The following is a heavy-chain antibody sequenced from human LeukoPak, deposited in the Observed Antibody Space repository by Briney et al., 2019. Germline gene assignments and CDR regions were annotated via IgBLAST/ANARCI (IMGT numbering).Heavy chain of an antibody. J-gene: IGHJ4*02. V-gene: IGHV3-30-3*01. CDR3: AGWSARPEDY. CDR2: ISYDGSNK. CDR1: GFTFSSYA. Sequence: GESLRLSCAASGFTFSSYAMHWVRQAPGKGLEWVAVISYDGSNKYYADSVKGRFTISRDNSKNTLYLQMNSLRAEDTAVYYCAGWSARPEDYWGQGTLVTVSS. D-gene: IGHD6-19*01.